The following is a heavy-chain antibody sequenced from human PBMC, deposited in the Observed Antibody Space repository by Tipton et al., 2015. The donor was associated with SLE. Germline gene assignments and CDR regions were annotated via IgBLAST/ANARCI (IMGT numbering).Heavy chain of an antibody. J-gene: IGHJ4*02. CDR1: GFSFSTYA. D-gene: IGHD1-26*01. CDR3: ARNRGYFTFDY. Sequence: GSLRLSCAASGFSFSTYAMHWVRQAPGKGLEWVANMKPDGSEGYYGDSVAGRFTISRDNAKNSLYLQMNSLRTEDTAVYFCARNRGYFTFDYWGQGVLVSVSP. CDR2: MKPDGSEG. V-gene: IGHV3-7*01.